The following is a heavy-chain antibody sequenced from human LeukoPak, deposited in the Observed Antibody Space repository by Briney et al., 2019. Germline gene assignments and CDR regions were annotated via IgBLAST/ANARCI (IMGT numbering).Heavy chain of an antibody. V-gene: IGHV1-58*02. Sequence: SVKVSCKASGFTFTSSAMQWVRQARGQRLEWIGWIVVGSGNTNYAQKFQERVTITRDMSTSTAYMELSSLRSEDTAVYYCAAGRYSGYDLDAFDIWGQGTMVTVSS. D-gene: IGHD5-12*01. CDR3: AAGRYSGYDLDAFDI. CDR1: GFTFTSSA. CDR2: IVVGSGNT. J-gene: IGHJ3*02.